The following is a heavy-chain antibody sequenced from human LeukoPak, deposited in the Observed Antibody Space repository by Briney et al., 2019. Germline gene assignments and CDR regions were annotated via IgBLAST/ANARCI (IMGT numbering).Heavy chain of an antibody. CDR1: GYTFTSYG. CDR3: ARATISSGWYGGTGY. J-gene: IGHJ4*02. V-gene: IGHV1-18*01. D-gene: IGHD6-19*01. Sequence: GASVKVSCKASGYTFTSYGISWVRQAPGQRLEGMGGISAYNGNTNYAQKIQGRVTMTTATSTSTASMELRSLRSDATAVYYCARATISSGWYGGTGYWGQGTLVTVSS. CDR2: ISAYNGNT.